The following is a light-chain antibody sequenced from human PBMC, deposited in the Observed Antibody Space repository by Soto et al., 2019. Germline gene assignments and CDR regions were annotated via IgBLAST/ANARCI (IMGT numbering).Light chain of an antibody. Sequence: QSALTQPASVSGSPGQSITISCTGTGSDVGGYNSVSWYRQDPGKAPKLMIYDVTNRPSGVSNRFSGSKSGNTASLTISGLQAEDEADYYCSSFTSSITYVFGTGTRSPS. CDR1: GSDVGGYNS. V-gene: IGLV2-14*01. CDR3: SSFTSSITYV. J-gene: IGLJ1*01. CDR2: DVT.